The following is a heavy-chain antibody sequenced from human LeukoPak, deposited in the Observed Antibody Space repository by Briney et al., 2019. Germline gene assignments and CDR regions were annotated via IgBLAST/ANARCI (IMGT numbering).Heavy chain of an antibody. D-gene: IGHD1-26*01. CDR1: GFTVSSNY. J-gene: IGHJ4*02. CDR2: IYSGGST. Sequence: GGSLRLSCAASGFTVSSNYMSWVRQAPGKGLEWVSVIYSGGSTYYADSAKGRFTISRDDSKNTLYLQMNSLRAEDTAVYYCAREVVGATSYWGQGTLVTVSS. V-gene: IGHV3-66*01. CDR3: AREVVGATSY.